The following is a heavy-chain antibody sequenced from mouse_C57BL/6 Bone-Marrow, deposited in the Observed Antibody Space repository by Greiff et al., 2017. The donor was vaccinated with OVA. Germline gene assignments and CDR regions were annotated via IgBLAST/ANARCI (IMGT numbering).Heavy chain of an antibody. CDR2: IDPSDSET. J-gene: IGHJ3*01. Sequence: QVQLQQSWAELVRPGSSVKLSCKASGYTFTSYWMHWVKQRPIQGLEWIGNIDPSDSETHYNQKFKDKATLTVDKSSSTAYMQLSSLTSEDSAVYYCARRGSSSWFAYWGQGTLVTVSA. D-gene: IGHD1-1*01. CDR3: ARRGSSSWFAY. V-gene: IGHV1-52*01. CDR1: GYTFTSYW.